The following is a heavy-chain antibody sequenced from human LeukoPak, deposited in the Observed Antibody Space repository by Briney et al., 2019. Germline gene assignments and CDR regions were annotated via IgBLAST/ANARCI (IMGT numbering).Heavy chain of an antibody. J-gene: IGHJ6*02. CDR3: AVSRTGIRSYYYYGMDV. V-gene: IGHV4-59*08. D-gene: IGHD3-16*01. Sequence: SETLSLTCTVSGGSISSYYWSWIRQPPGKGLEWIGYIYYSGSTNYNPSLKSRVTISVDTSKNQFSLKLSSVTAADTAVYYCAVSRTGIRSYYYYGMDVWGQGTTVTVSS. CDR2: IYYSGST. CDR1: GGSISSYY.